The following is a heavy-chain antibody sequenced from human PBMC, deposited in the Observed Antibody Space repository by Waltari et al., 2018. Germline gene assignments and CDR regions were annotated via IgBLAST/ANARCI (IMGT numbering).Heavy chain of an antibody. V-gene: IGHV3-30*02. CDR1: GFTFSSYG. D-gene: IGHD2-2*01. J-gene: IGHJ6*03. CDR3: AKDGSFVVVPEAMFDYYMDV. CDR2: IRYDGSNA. Sequence: QMQLVESGGGVVQPGGSLRLTCAASGFTFSSYGMHWVRQAPGKGLEGVAFIRYDGSNAYYADSGKGRFTISRDNSKNTLSLHMNSLRPEDTAVYYCAKDGSFVVVPEAMFDYYMDVWGKGTTVSVSS.